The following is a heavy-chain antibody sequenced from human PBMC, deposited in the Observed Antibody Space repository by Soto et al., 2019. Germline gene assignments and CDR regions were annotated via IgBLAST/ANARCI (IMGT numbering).Heavy chain of an antibody. CDR1: GISITSSY. V-gene: IGHV4-59*08. J-gene: IGHJ5*02. Sequence: SETLSLTCTVSGISITSSYWNWFRQSPGKGLEWIGQISDRGDINYNPPLESRVAISTDTSKNQVSLTLTAVNAADTAVYFCASGRHWFGPWGQGTLVTVS. CDR2: ISDRGDI. CDR3: ASGRHWFGP.